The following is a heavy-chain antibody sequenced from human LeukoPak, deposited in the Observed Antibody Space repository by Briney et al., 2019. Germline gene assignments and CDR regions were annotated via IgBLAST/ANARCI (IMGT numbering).Heavy chain of an antibody. J-gene: IGHJ4*02. Sequence: GGSLRLSCAASGFTFSSYSMNWVRQAPGKGLEWVSSISSSSSYIYYADSVKGRFTISRDNSKNTLYLQMNSLRAEDTAVYYCAKGTGVATIKDGVDYWGQGTLVTVSS. D-gene: IGHD5-12*01. CDR2: ISSSSSYI. CDR3: AKGTGVATIKDGVDY. CDR1: GFTFSSYS. V-gene: IGHV3-21*01.